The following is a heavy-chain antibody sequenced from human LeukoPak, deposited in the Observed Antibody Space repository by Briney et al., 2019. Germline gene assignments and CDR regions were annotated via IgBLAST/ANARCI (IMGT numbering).Heavy chain of an antibody. V-gene: IGHV1-2*02. Sequence: GASVKVSCKASGYTFTSYYMHWVRQAPGQGLEWMGWINPNGGGTNYAQKFQGRVTMTRDTSISTAYMELSRLRSDDTAVYYCARGVGNSYYYFYYMDVWGKGTTVPVSS. CDR1: GYTFTSYY. D-gene: IGHD4-23*01. CDR2: INPNGGGT. CDR3: ARGVGNSYYYFYYMDV. J-gene: IGHJ6*03.